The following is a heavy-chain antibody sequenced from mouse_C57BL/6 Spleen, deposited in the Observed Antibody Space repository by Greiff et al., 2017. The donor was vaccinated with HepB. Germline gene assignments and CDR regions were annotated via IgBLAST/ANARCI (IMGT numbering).Heavy chain of an antibody. J-gene: IGHJ3*01. CDR3: AREGIYYDYDWFAY. Sequence: EVKLMESGGGLVKPGGSLKLSCAASGFTFSSYAMSWVRQTPEKRLEWVATISDGGSYTYYPDNVKGRFTISRDNAKNNLYLQMSHLKSEDTAMYYCAREGIYYDYDWFAYWGQGTLVTVSA. D-gene: IGHD2-4*01. CDR1: GFTFSSYA. V-gene: IGHV5-4*01. CDR2: ISDGGSYT.